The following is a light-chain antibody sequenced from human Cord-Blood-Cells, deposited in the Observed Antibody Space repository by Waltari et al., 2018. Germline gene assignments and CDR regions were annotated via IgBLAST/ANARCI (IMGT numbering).Light chain of an antibody. CDR3: QQYGSSPPIT. CDR2: GAS. J-gene: IGKJ5*01. V-gene: IGKV3-20*01. Sequence: EIVLTQSPGTLSLSPGERATLSCRASPSVSSRYLAWYQQKPGQAPRLLIYGASSRATGIPDRFSGSGSGTDFTLTISSLEPEDFAVYYCQQYGSSPPITFGQGTRLEIK. CDR1: PSVSSRY.